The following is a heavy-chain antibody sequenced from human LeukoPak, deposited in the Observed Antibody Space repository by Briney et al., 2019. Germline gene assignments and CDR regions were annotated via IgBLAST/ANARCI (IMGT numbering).Heavy chain of an antibody. Sequence: SETLSLTCTVSGDSISSYYWSWIRQPPGKGLEWIGYIYYSGSTHSNPSLKGRVTISVDTSKNQFSLNLSSVTAADTAVYYCARLGSYSSSGLPVVWGQGTLVTVSS. CDR3: ARLGSYSSSGLPVV. CDR1: GDSISSYY. D-gene: IGHD6-13*01. CDR2: IYYSGST. V-gene: IGHV4-59*08. J-gene: IGHJ4*02.